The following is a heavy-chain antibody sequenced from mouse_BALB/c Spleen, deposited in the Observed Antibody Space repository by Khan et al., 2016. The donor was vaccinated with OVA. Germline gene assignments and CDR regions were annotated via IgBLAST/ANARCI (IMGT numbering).Heavy chain of an antibody. Sequence: EGQRQEEGPGLVKPSQSLSLTCTVTGYSITSGYGWNWIRQFPGNKLEWMGYISYSGSTNYNPSLKSRISITRDTSKNQFFLQLNSVTTEDTATYYYARTARIKYWGQGTTLTVSS. CDR2: ISYSGST. CDR1: GYSITSGYG. D-gene: IGHD1-2*01. V-gene: IGHV3-2*02. J-gene: IGHJ2*01. CDR3: ARTARIKY.